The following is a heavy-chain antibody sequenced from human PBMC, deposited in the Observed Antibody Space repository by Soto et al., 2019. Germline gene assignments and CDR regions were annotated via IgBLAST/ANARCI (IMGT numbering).Heavy chain of an antibody. J-gene: IGHJ6*02. D-gene: IGHD5-18*01. V-gene: IGHV3-23*01. CDR3: AKGRRGTAMVRGGMDV. Sequence: QSGGSMRLSCAASGFTFSSYAMSWVRQAPGKGLEWVSAISGSGGSTYYADSVKGRFTISRDNSKNTLYLQMNSLRAEDTAVHYCAKGRRGTAMVRGGMDVWGQGTTVTVSS. CDR2: ISGSGGST. CDR1: GFTFSSYA.